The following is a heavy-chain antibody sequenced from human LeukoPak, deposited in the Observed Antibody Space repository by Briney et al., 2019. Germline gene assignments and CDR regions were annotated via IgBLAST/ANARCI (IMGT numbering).Heavy chain of an antibody. Sequence: SETLSLTCAVYGGSFTSYYWSWLRQPPGKGLEWIGEISDSGSTTYNPSLKSRVTMSIDTSRNQFSLKLSSVTAADTAVYYCARGFSHWGQGTLVTVSS. CDR3: ARGFSH. V-gene: IGHV4-34*01. J-gene: IGHJ4*02. CDR2: ISDSGST. CDR1: GGSFTSYY.